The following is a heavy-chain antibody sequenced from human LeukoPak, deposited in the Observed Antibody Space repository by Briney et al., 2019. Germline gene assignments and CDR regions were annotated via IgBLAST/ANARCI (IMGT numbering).Heavy chain of an antibody. CDR2: INHSGST. CDR1: GGSISSGGYY. J-gene: IGHJ5*02. D-gene: IGHD3-10*02. CDR3: ARAPMLISRVGWFDP. Sequence: SQTLSLTCTVSGGSISSGGYYWSWIRQPPGKGLEWIGEINHSGSTNYNPSLKSRVTISVDTSKNQFSLKLSSVTAADTAVYYCARAPMLISRVGWFDPWGQGTLVTVSS. V-gene: IGHV4-30-2*01.